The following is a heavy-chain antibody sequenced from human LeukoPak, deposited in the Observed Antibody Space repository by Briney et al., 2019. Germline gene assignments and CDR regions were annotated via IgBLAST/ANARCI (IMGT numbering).Heavy chain of an antibody. CDR3: ARDRDVDDFDS. D-gene: IGHD2-15*01. CDR2: MSYSGHT. CDR1: VDSIGRINYC. Sequence: SETLSLACTISVDSIGRINYCWGWIRQGPGKGLEWIVSMSYSGHTYYNPSLKSRVTTSIDTSKNQLSLNLKSVTAADTAVYYCARDRDVDDFDSWGHGTLVTVSS. J-gene: IGHJ4*01. V-gene: IGHV4-39*07.